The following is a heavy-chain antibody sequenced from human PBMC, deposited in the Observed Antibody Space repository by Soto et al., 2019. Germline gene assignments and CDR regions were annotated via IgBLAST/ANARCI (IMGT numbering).Heavy chain of an antibody. V-gene: IGHV3-48*03. CDR3: ARDSYYYGSGTYYNGMDV. CDR1: GFTFIRYE. J-gene: IGHJ6*02. CDR2: ISSSGSTI. Sequence: PGGSMRLSCAASGFTFIRYEMNWVRQTPGKGLEWVSYISSSGSTIYYADSVKGRFTISRDNAKNSLYLQMNSLRAEDTAVYYCARDSYYYGSGTYYNGMDVLGQGTTLTVSS. D-gene: IGHD3-10*01.